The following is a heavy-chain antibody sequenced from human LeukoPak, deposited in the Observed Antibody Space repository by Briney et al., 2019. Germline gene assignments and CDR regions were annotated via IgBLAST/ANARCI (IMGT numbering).Heavy chain of an antibody. Sequence: GGSLRLSCAASEFTFSSYSMNWVRQAPGKRLEWVSSISSSSSYIYYADSVKGRFTISRDNAKNSLYLQMNSLRAEDTAVYYCARARGYSYGPYYWGQGTLVTVSS. V-gene: IGHV3-21*01. D-gene: IGHD5-18*01. CDR1: EFTFSSYS. CDR2: ISSSSSYI. CDR3: ARARGYSYGPYY. J-gene: IGHJ4*02.